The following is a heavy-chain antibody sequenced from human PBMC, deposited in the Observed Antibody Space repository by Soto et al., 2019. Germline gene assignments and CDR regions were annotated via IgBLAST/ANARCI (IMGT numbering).Heavy chain of an antibody. CDR3: AKWGYPAMQAFDF. CDR1: GDSISSGYY. J-gene: IGHJ3*01. Sequence: SETLSLTCAVSGDSISSGYYWAWIRQPPGKGLEWIGSIYHSGTTYYNPSLESRVTISVDTSKNQFSLKLSSVTAADTAVYYCAKWGYPAMQAFDFWGQGTMVTVSS. V-gene: IGHV4-38-2*01. CDR2: IYHSGTT. D-gene: IGHD3-16*02.